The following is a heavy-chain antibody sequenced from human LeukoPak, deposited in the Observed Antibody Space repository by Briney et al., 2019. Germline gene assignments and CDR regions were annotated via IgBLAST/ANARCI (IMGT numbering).Heavy chain of an antibody. J-gene: IGHJ3*02. D-gene: IGHD3-22*01. CDR1: GFTLSSFE. V-gene: IGHV3-48*03. CDR3: GRGGSSGYNYNAFDI. CDR2: ISISDSTI. Sequence: GGSLRPSCAASGFTLSSFEMNWVRQAPGKGLEWVSYISISDSTISYADSVRGRFTISRDNARNSLYLQVNSLRAEDTAVYYCGRGGSSGYNYNAFDIWGQGTMVTVSS.